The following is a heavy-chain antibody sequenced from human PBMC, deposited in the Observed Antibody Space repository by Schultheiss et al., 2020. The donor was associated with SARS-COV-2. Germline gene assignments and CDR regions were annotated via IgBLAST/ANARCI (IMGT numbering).Heavy chain of an antibody. J-gene: IGHJ4*02. Sequence: GGSLRLSCAASGFTFSSYGMHWVRQAPGKGLEWVSSVNGNGDTTYCANSVKGRFTISRDNSQNTVYLQMSNLRAEDTAVYHCARTGDNSGYFAYLDSWGQGTLVTVSS. V-gene: IGHV3-23*01. D-gene: IGHD3-22*01. CDR1: GFTFSSYG. CDR3: ARTGDNSGYFAYLDS. CDR2: VNGNGDTT.